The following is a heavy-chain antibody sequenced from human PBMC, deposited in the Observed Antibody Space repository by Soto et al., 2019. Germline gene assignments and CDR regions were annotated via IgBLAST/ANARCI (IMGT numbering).Heavy chain of an antibody. Sequence: GGSLSLSYVASGFTFGSHGMHWVRQAPGKGLEWVAVISYDETNEHYVDSVKGRFTISRDNSKSILYLQMNRLRPEDTAVYKCAKDLRTTISDYGMDVWGQGTTVTVSS. CDR1: GFTFGSHG. CDR2: ISYDETNE. J-gene: IGHJ6*02. CDR3: AKDLRTTISDYGMDV. V-gene: IGHV3-30*18.